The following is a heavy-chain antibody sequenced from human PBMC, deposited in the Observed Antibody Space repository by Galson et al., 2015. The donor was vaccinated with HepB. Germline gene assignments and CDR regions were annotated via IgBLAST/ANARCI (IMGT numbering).Heavy chain of an antibody. Sequence: SLRLSCAASGFTFSDYYMSWIRQAPGRGLEWISYISSSGSTKSYADSVKGRFTISRDNAKNSLYLQMNSLRAEDTAVYYCARATLRWCDPWRQGTLVTVSS. CDR3: ARATLRWCDP. D-gene: IGHD2/OR15-2a*01. V-gene: IGHV3-11*01. CDR2: ISSSGSTK. J-gene: IGHJ5*02. CDR1: GFTFSDYY.